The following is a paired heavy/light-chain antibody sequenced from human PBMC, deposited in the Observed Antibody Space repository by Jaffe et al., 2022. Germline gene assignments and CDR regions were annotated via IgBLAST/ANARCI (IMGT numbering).Light chain of an antibody. Sequence: DIQLTQSPSFLSASVGDRVTITCRASQGISSYLAWYQQKPGKAPKLLIYAASTLQSGVPSRFSGSGSGTEFTLTISSLQPEDFATYYCQQLLDFGPGTKVDIK. CDR2: AAS. CDR3: QQLLD. CDR1: QGISSY. V-gene: IGKV1-9*01. J-gene: IGKJ3*01.
Heavy chain of an antibody. CDR1: GFTFSSYG. CDR3: AKDQGIAAAPGWFDP. Sequence: QVQLVESGGGVVQPGGSLRLSCAASGFTFSSYGMHWVRQAPGKGLEWVAFIRYDGSNKYYADSVKGRFTISRDNSKNTLYLQMNSLRAEDTAVYYCAKDQGIAAAPGWFDPWGQGTLVTVSS. V-gene: IGHV3-30*02. D-gene: IGHD6-13*01. J-gene: IGHJ5*02. CDR2: IRYDGSNK.